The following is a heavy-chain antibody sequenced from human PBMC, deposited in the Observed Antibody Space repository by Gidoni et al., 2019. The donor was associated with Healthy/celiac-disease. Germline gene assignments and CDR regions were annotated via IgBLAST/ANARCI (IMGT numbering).Heavy chain of an antibody. V-gene: IGHV1-69*01. CDR1: GGTFSSYA. CDR2: ILPIFGTA. J-gene: IGHJ6*02. D-gene: IGHD1-26*01. CDR3: ATRSIVGATTWRLYGMDV. Sequence: QVQLVQSGAEVKKPGSSVKVSCKASGGTFSSYAISWVRQVLGQGLEWMGGILPIFGTANCAQKFQGRVTITADESTSTAYMELSSLRSEDTAVYYCATRSIVGATTWRLYGMDVWGQGTTVTVSS.